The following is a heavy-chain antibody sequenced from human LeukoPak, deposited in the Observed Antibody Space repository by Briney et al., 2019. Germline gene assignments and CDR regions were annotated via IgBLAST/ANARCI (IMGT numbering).Heavy chain of an antibody. J-gene: IGHJ4*02. CDR2: ISGYNGNT. D-gene: IGHD3-10*01. CDR3: ARSGLPGNYYFDY. CDR1: GGTFSSYA. V-gene: IGHV1-18*01. Sequence: ASVKVSCKASGGTFSSYALSWVRQAPGQGLEWMGWISGYNGNTNYAQRLQGRVTMTTDTSTSTAYMELRSLRSDDTAVYYCARSGLPGNYYFDYWGQGALVTVSS.